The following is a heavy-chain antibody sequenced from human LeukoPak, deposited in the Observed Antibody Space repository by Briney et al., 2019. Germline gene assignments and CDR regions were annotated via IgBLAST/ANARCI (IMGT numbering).Heavy chain of an antibody. D-gene: IGHD3-9*01. CDR2: ISAHNGNT. CDR3: ARDLPFLDDT. Sequence: ASVKVSCKASGYTFTSYGISWVRQALGQGLEWMGWISAHNGNTNYAQKLQGRVTMTTDTSTSTAYMELRSLRSDDPAVYYCARDLPFLDDTWGQGTLVTVSS. J-gene: IGHJ5*02. CDR1: GYTFTSYG. V-gene: IGHV1-18*01.